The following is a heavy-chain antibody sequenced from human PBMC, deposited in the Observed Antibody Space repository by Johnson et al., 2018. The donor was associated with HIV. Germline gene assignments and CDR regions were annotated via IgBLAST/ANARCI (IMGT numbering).Heavy chain of an antibody. CDR2: IRYDGSTK. D-gene: IGHD6-19*01. CDR3: ARDRSGGWYGRGDAFDI. Sequence: QEQLVESGGGVVQPGGSLRLSCAASGFTFSSHGMHWVRQAPGKGLDWVSFIRYDGSTKYYADSVKARFTISRDNSKNTLYLQMNSLRAEDTAVYYCARDRSGGWYGRGDAFDIWGQGTMVTVSS. J-gene: IGHJ3*02. V-gene: IGHV3-30*02. CDR1: GFTFSSHG.